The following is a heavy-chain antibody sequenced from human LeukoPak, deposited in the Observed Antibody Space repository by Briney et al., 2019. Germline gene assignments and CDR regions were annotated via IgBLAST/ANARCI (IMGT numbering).Heavy chain of an antibody. Sequence: GASVKVFCKASGGTFCSYAISWGGQAPGQGVEWMGGIIPIFGTANYAQKFQGRVTITTDESTSTAYMELSSLRSEDTAVYYCARSPLSSAYGSGSYYFDYWGQGTLVTVSS. V-gene: IGHV1-69*05. D-gene: IGHD3-10*01. CDR1: GGTFCSYA. CDR2: IIPIFGTA. CDR3: ARSPLSSAYGSGSYYFDY. J-gene: IGHJ4*02.